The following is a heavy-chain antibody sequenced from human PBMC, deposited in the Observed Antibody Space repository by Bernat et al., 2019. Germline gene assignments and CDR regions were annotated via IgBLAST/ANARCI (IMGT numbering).Heavy chain of an antibody. D-gene: IGHD3-10*01. CDR2: IYYTGST. CDR1: GDSISSSSYY. CDR3: ARGRREYGSGSLHPDWYFDL. V-gene: IGHV4-39*07. Sequence: QLQLQESGPGLLKPSETLSLTCTVSGDSISSSSYYWGWIRQPPGKGLEWIGSIYYTGSTYYNPSLKSRVTISVDPSKNQFSLKLSSVTAADTAVYYCARGRREYGSGSLHPDWYFDLWGRGTLVTVSS. J-gene: IGHJ2*01.